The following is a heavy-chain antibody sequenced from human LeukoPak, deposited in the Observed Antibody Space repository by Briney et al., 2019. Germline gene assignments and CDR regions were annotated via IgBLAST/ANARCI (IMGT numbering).Heavy chain of an antibody. J-gene: IGHJ4*02. CDR1: GGSISSGDYY. V-gene: IGHV4-30-4*01. D-gene: IGHD3-22*01. Sequence: PARTLSLTCTVSGGSISSGDYYWSWIRPPPGKGLEWIGYIYYSGSTYYNPSLKSRVTISVDTSKNQFSLKLSSVTAADTAVYYCAREYGVNYYDSSGYLDYWGQGTLVTVSS. CDR2: IYYSGST. CDR3: AREYGVNYYDSSGYLDY.